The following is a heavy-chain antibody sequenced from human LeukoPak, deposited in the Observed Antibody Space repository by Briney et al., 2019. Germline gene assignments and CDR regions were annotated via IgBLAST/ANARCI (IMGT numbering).Heavy chain of an antibody. J-gene: IGHJ4*02. D-gene: IGHD6-13*01. CDR1: GGSISSYY. V-gene: IGHV4-59*01. CDR3: ARSIAAAGTFGY. Sequence: NPSETLSLTCTVSGGSISSYYWSWIRQPPGKGLEWIGYIYYSGSTNYNPSLKSRVTISVDTSKNQFSLKLSSVTAADTAVYYCARSIAAAGTFGYWGQGTLVTVSS. CDR2: IYYSGST.